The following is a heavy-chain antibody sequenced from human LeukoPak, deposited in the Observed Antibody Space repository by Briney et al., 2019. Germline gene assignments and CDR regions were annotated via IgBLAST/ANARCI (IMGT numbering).Heavy chain of an antibody. D-gene: IGHD1-1*01. CDR2: ISGSGGST. CDR1: GFTFGSYA. J-gene: IGHJ6*02. V-gene: IGHV3-23*01. Sequence: GGSLRLSCAASGFTFGSYAMSWVRQAPGKGLEWVSAISGSGGSTYYADSVKGRFTISRDNSKNTLYLQMNSLRAEDTAVYYCAKKSSSRNSYYYYGMDVWGQGTTVTVSS. CDR3: AKKSSSRNSYYYYGMDV.